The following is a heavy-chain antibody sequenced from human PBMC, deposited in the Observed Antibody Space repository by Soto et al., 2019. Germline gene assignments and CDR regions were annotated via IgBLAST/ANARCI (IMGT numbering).Heavy chain of an antibody. D-gene: IGHD6-13*01. CDR1: GFAFTSYN. V-gene: IGHV3-30*18. Sequence: QVQLVESGGGVVEPGMSLRLSCAASGFAFTSYNIHWVRQFPGKGLEWVAVIAYDGSFKTYADSVKGRFIVSRHNPKKMXXXXMSMLRHEDTAVYYCVKDRSGSWTFDYWGQGTLLTVSS. CDR3: VKDRSGSWTFDY. CDR2: IAYDGSFK. J-gene: IGHJ4*02.